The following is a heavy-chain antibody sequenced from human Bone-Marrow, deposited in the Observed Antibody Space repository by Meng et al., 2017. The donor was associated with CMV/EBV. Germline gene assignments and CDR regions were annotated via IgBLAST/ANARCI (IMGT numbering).Heavy chain of an antibody. CDR3: ASGGRGTYDDFWSGYAYFDY. Sequence: ASVKVSCKASGGTFSSYAISWVRQAPGQGLEWMGWISAYNGNTNYAQKLQGRVTMTTDTSTSTAYMELRSLRPDDTAVDDCASGGRGTYDDFWSGYAYFDYWGQGTLVTVSS. CDR1: GGTFSSYA. J-gene: IGHJ4*02. V-gene: IGHV1-18*01. CDR2: ISAYNGNT. D-gene: IGHD3-3*01.